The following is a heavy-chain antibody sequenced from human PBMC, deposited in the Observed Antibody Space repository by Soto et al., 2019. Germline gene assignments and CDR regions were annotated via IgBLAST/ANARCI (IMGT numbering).Heavy chain of an antibody. J-gene: IGHJ4*02. CDR2: IIPIFGTT. Sequence: QVQLVQSGAEVKKPGSSVKVSCKASGGTFNTYAISWVRQAPGQGLEWMGGIIPIFGTTKYAQKFQGTVTMTADESTSTAYMELSSLTSEDTAVYYCTRGRGGTYSPFDYWGQGTLVTVSS. CDR3: TRGRGGTYSPFDY. D-gene: IGHD1-26*01. V-gene: IGHV1-69*12. CDR1: GGTFNTYA.